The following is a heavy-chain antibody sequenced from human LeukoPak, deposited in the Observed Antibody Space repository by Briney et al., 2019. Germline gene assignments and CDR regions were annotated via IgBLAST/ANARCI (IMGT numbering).Heavy chain of an antibody. V-gene: IGHV4-34*01. J-gene: IGHJ4*02. CDR1: GGSFSGYY. Sequence: SETLSLTCAVYGGSFSGYYWSWIRQPPGKGLEWIGEINHSGGTNYNPSLKSRVTISVDTSKKQFSLKLSSVTAADTAVYYCVTYYFDSSGPKKNYWGQGTLVTVSS. CDR3: VTYYFDSSGPKKNY. CDR2: INHSGGT. D-gene: IGHD3-22*01.